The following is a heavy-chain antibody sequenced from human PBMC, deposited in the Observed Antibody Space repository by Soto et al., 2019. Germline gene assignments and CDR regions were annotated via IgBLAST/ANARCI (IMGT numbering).Heavy chain of an antibody. Sequence: GGSLRLSCAASGFTFSSYAMSWVRQAPGKGLEWVSAISGSNSGTYYADSVKGRFIISRDNSKNRLSLQMNSLRAEDTAIYYCARDCSSTSCYNWGQGTLVTVS. CDR2: ISGSNSGT. D-gene: IGHD2-2*02. J-gene: IGHJ4*02. V-gene: IGHV3-23*01. CDR3: ARDCSSTSCYN. CDR1: GFTFSSYA.